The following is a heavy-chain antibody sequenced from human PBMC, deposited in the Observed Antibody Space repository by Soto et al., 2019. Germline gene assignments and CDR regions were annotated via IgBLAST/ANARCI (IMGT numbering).Heavy chain of an antibody. Sequence: EVQLVESGGGLVQPGGSLRLSCAVSGFTFSTYSMNWVRQAPGKGLEWVSYISSSSTTMYYADSVKGRFTISRDNAKNSLDLQMNRLRVEDTGVYLWARAFILSWGLAAFDIWGQGTMVTVSS. D-gene: IGHD2-21*02. CDR1: GFTFSTYS. J-gene: IGHJ3*02. V-gene: IGHV3-48*01. CDR3: ARAFILSWGLAAFDI. CDR2: ISSSSTTM.